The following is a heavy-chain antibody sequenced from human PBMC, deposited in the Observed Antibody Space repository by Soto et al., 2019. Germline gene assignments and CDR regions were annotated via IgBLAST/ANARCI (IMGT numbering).Heavy chain of an antibody. J-gene: IGHJ5*02. CDR1: GFTFSSYW. V-gene: IGHV3-7*03. D-gene: IGHD2-2*01. Sequence: GGSLRLSCAASGFTFSSYWMSWVRQAPGKGLEWVSNINQDGSEKYYVDSVKGRFTISRDNSKNTLYLQMNSLRAEDTAVYYCAKDLVVLRPWGQGTLVTVSS. CDR3: AKDLVVLRP. CDR2: INQDGSEK.